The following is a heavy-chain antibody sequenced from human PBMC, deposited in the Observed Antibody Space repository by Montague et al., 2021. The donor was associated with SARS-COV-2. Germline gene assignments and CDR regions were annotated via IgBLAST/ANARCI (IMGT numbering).Heavy chain of an antibody. V-gene: IGHV4-4*02. CDR1: DVSLSSSTW. CDR2: TYLSGFT. Sequence: SETLSLTCVVSDVSLSSSTWWSWVRQSPGEGLEWVGETYLSGFTQYNPSVKSRVTISLDDSRSQFSLRLTSVTAADTAVYFCARGGLGSRGFDYWGQGAMVTVSS. CDR3: ARGGLGSRGFDY. D-gene: IGHD3/OR15-3a*01. J-gene: IGHJ4*02.